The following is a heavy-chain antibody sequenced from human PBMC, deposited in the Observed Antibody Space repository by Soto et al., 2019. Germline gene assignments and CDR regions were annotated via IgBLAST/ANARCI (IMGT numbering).Heavy chain of an antibody. Sequence: EVLLVESGGGLVQPGGSLRLSCAASGFTFSDHYMDWVRQAPGKGLEWVGRARNKANGYTTEYVASVKDRFTISRDDSRDSLYLQMNSLNTEDTAVYYCVGAISASGSYNLGYWGQGTLVTVSS. V-gene: IGHV3-72*01. CDR2: ARNKANGYTT. D-gene: IGHD3-10*01. CDR1: GFTFSDHY. J-gene: IGHJ4*02. CDR3: VGAISASGSYNLGY.